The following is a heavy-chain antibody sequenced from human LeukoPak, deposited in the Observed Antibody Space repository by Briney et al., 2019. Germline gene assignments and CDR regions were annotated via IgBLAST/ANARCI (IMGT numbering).Heavy chain of an antibody. J-gene: IGHJ5*02. Sequence: SETLSLTCTVSGGSISSYYWSWIRQPAGKGLEWIGYIYYSGSTYYNPSLKSRVTISVDTSKNQFSLKLSSVTAADTAVYYCARGSILYYYDSSGYESWFDPWGQGTLVTVSS. CDR1: GGSISSYY. V-gene: IGHV4-59*06. D-gene: IGHD3-22*01. CDR3: ARGSILYYYDSSGYESWFDP. CDR2: IYYSGST.